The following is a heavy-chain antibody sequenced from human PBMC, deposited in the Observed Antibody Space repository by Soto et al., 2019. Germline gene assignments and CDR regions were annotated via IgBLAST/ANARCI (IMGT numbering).Heavy chain of an antibody. CDR3: AKDNARGSSSWSDY. Sequence: QPGGSLRLSCAASGFSSYAMSWVRQAPGKGLEWVSGISGSGGSTYYADSVKGRFTISRDNSKNTVYLQMNSLRAEDTAVYYCAKDNARGSSSWSDYWGQGTLVTVSS. CDR1: GFSSYA. J-gene: IGHJ4*02. D-gene: IGHD6-13*01. V-gene: IGHV3-23*01. CDR2: ISGSGGST.